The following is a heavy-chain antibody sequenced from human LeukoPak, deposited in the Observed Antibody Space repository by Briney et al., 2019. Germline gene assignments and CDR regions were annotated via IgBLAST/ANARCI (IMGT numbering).Heavy chain of an antibody. V-gene: IGHV4-59*08. CDR3: ARHPQEFRSDWFDP. J-gene: IGHJ5*02. D-gene: IGHD3-10*01. CDR2: IFHTGST. Sequence: SETLSLTCTVSGASISDFYWSWIRQSPEKGLEWLGYIFHTGSTNYNPSVKSRVTISMDTSKNQFSLRLNSVTAAGTAVYYCARHPQEFRSDWFDPWGQGTLVTVSS. CDR1: GASISDFY.